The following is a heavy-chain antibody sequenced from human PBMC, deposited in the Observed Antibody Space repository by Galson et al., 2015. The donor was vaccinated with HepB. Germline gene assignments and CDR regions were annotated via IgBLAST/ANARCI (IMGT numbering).Heavy chain of an antibody. CDR1: GFKFSVYA. J-gene: IGHJ4*02. CDR3: ASSLGDDSSGFYAYLFDS. Sequence: SLRLSCAASGFKFSVYAVGWVRQAPGKGLEWVSSISANGASTHYADSVKGRFTISRDNSKNTLLLQMTSLSAEDTAIYYCASSLGDDSSGFYAYLFDSWGPGTLVTVSS. V-gene: IGHV3-23*01. CDR2: ISANGAST. D-gene: IGHD3-22*01.